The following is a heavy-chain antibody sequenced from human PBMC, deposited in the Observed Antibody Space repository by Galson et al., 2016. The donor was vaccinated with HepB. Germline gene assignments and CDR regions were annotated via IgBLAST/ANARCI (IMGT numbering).Heavy chain of an antibody. CDR2: ISFDGSYK. D-gene: IGHD4-17*01. CDR3: AKDLDYGDSTISSYYGMDV. J-gene: IGHJ6*02. V-gene: IGHV3-30*18. Sequence: SLRLSCAASGLTFSTYGMHWVRQAPGKGLDWVSVISFDGSYKYYADSVKGRFTVSRDNSKNTLYLQMNSLRGEDTAVYYCAKDLDYGDSTISSYYGMDVWGQGTTVTVSS. CDR1: GLTFSTYG.